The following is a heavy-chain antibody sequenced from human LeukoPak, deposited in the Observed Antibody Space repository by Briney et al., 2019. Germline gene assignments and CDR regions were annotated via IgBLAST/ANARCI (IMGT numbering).Heavy chain of an antibody. V-gene: IGHV3-7*01. D-gene: IGHD3-10*01. Sequence: GGSLRLSCVASGITFRNYWMSWVRQAPGKGLEWVANINQDSSEKYYVDSVKGRFTISRDNAKNSLYLQLNTLRPEDTAVYYCASLYGSGPNWFDPWGQGTLVTVSS. CDR1: GITFRNYW. CDR3: ASLYGSGPNWFDP. J-gene: IGHJ5*02. CDR2: INQDSSEK.